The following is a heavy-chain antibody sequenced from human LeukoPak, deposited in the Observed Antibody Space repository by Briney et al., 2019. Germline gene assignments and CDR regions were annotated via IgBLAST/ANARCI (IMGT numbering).Heavy chain of an antibody. D-gene: IGHD2-2*01. CDR2: IKQDGSEK. CDR3: ARLGYCSSTSCYAAFQPDYYGMDV. V-gene: IGHV3-7*01. J-gene: IGHJ6*02. CDR1: GFTFSSYW. Sequence: GGSLRLSCAASGFTFSSYWMSWVRQAPGKGLEWVANIKQDGSEKYYVDSVKGRFTISRDNAKNSLYLQMNSLRAGDTAVYYCARLGYCSSTSCYAAFQPDYYGMDVWGQGTTVTVSS.